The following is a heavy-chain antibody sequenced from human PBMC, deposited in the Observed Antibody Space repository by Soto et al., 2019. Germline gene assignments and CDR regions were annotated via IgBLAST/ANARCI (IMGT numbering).Heavy chain of an antibody. J-gene: IGHJ4*02. CDR1: GFTFSNYA. Sequence: EVQLLESGGGFVQPGGSLRLSCAASGFTFSNYAMTWVRQAPGQGLEWVSAITSTGSSTYYADSVKGRFTISRDNSKNTLFLQINSLRAVDTAVYYCAKGSEGYVVSSLDFWGQGTLVSVSS. D-gene: IGHD5-12*01. CDR3: AKGSEGYVVSSLDF. V-gene: IGHV3-23*01. CDR2: ITSTGSST.